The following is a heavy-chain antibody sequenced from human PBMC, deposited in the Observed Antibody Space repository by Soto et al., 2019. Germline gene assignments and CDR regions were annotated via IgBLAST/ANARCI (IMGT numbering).Heavy chain of an antibody. Sequence: QVQLVESGGGLVKPGGYLRLSCAASGFSLSDYYMSWIRQAPGKGLEWVSYISSSSSYTNYADSVKGRFTISRVNAKNSLYLRMNSLRAEDTAVYYCARELGGSYPFDYWGQGTLVTVSS. CDR1: GFSLSDYY. CDR3: ARELGGSYPFDY. D-gene: IGHD1-26*01. CDR2: ISSSSSYT. V-gene: IGHV3-11*06. J-gene: IGHJ4*02.